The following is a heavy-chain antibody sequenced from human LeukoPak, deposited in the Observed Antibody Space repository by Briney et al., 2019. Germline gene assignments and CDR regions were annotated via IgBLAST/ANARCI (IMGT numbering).Heavy chain of an antibody. CDR2: ISSSGSTI. D-gene: IGHD3-10*01. CDR1: GFTFSSYE. Sequence: GGSLRLSCAASGFTFSSYEMNWVRQAPGKGLEWVSYISSSGSTIYYADSVKGRFTISRDNAKNSLYLQMNSLRAEDTAVYYCARIWFGEYEPYAFDIWGQGTMVTVSS. V-gene: IGHV3-48*03. CDR3: ARIWFGEYEPYAFDI. J-gene: IGHJ3*02.